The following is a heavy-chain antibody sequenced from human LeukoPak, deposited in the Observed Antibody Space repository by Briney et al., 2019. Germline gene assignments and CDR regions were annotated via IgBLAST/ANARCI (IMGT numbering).Heavy chain of an antibody. CDR2: IKPNSGNT. J-gene: IGHJ1*01. Sequence: APLKASFKAPVYTFTSYVMNWTGQATGQGLAWRGWIKPNSGNTGYVQKFQGRVSMTRNTSISTASMELISLTSEDPAAYYCASDFYYYDSRGYCYDFQHLGQGTLVTVSS. V-gene: IGHV1-8*01. CDR3: ASDFYYYDSRGYCYDFQH. D-gene: IGHD3-22*01. CDR1: VYTFTSYV.